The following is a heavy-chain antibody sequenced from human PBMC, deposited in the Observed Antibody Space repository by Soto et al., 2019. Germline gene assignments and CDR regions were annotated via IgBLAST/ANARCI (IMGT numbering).Heavy chain of an antibody. CDR2: ISGSADST. D-gene: IGHD5-12*01. J-gene: IGHJ4*02. CDR1: GFTFSSYA. CDR3: SKAVLYSRAWPNDY. Sequence: GGFLRLSCAPSGFTFSSYAMGWVRQAPGKGLEWVSAISGSADSTDSADSLYGRFTVTTQNTKTMLNHQMNSVRAEDTALYYCSKAVLYSRAWPNDYWGQGTLVTVSS. V-gene: IGHV3-23*01.